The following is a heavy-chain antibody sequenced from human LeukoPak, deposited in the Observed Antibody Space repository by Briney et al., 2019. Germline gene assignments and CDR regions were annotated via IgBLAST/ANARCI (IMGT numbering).Heavy chain of an antibody. CDR1: GDSVSSNSVA. J-gene: IGHJ4*02. CDR2: TYYRSKWYN. Sequence: SQTLSLTCAISGDSVSSNSVAWNWIRQSPSRGLEWLGRTYYRSKWYNDYAVSVKSRVTINPDTSKNQFSLQLNSVTPEDTAVYYCATAPPFFYDSSGYNYFDYWGQGTLVTVSS. V-gene: IGHV6-1*01. CDR3: ATAPPFFYDSSGYNYFDY. D-gene: IGHD3-22*01.